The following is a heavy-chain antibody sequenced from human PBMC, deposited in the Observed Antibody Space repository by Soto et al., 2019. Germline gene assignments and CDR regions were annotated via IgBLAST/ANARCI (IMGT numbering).Heavy chain of an antibody. J-gene: IGHJ6*02. CDR1: GYTFTSYA. CDR2: INAGNGNT. D-gene: IGHD2-21*02. V-gene: IGHV1-3*01. Sequence: GASVKVSCKASGYTFTSYAMHWVRQAPGQRLEWMGWINAGNGNTKYSQKFQGRVTITRDTSTSTAYMELSSLRSEDTAVYYCASSRLMTVAYYGMDVWGQGTTVTVSS. CDR3: ASSRLMTVAYYGMDV.